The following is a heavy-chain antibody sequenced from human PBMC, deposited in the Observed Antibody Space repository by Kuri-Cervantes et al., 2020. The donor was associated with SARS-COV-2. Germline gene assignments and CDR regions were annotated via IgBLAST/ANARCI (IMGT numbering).Heavy chain of an antibody. D-gene: IGHD2-21*01. V-gene: IGHV1-8*02. CDR3: ARVGGDEPTFDY. Sequence: ASVKVSCKASGYTFSTYDINWVRQASGQGLEWMGWMNPDTGNSGYAQNFRGRVTMTRDTSTSTAYMELSSLRSEDTAVYYCARVGGDEPTFDYWGQGTLVTVSS. J-gene: IGHJ4*02. CDR1: GYTFSTYD. CDR2: MNPDTGNS.